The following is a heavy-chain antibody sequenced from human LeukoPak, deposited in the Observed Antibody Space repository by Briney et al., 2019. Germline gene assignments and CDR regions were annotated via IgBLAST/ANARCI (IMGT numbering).Heavy chain of an antibody. CDR3: AISWVRAAIEGRFDPFDV. Sequence: GASVKDSFKASGCTFIKYSINWVRLVPGQGLEWMGGLVPIFLTPNYAQKFQGRLTITTDESTTTAYMALYSQISEARAVYYCAISWVRAAIEGRFDPFDVWGQGTLVTVSS. CDR1: GCTFIKYS. D-gene: IGHD2-2*02. V-gene: IGHV1-69*05. CDR2: LVPIFLTP. J-gene: IGHJ3*01.